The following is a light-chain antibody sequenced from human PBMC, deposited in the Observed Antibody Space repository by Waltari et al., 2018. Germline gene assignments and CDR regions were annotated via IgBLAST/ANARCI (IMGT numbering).Light chain of an antibody. J-gene: IGLJ3*02. CDR2: VNSDGSH. CDR3: QTGGHGTWV. Sequence: LVLTQSPSASASLGASVKLTCTPSSGYSSNVIARLQPRPGKGARYLMKVNSDGSHRKGDVIPDRFSASNSGTEYYLTISSLQSEDEADYYCQTGGHGTWVFGGGTKLTVL. CDR1: SGYSSNV. V-gene: IGLV4-69*01.